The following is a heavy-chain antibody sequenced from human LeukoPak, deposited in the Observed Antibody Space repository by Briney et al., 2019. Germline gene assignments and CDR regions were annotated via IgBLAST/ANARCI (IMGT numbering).Heavy chain of an antibody. Sequence: GGSLRLSCAASGFTFSSYGMHWVRQAPGKGLEWVAVISYDGSNKYYADSVKGRFTISRDNSKNTLYLQMNSLRAKDTAVYYCAKGADSSGHFLNYWGQGTLVTVSS. CDR2: ISYDGSNK. D-gene: IGHD3-22*01. CDR1: GFTFSSYG. J-gene: IGHJ4*02. V-gene: IGHV3-30*18. CDR3: AKGADSSGHFLNY.